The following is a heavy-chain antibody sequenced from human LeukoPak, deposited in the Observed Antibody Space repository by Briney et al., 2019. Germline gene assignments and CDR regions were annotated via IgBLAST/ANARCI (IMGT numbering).Heavy chain of an antibody. D-gene: IGHD2-8*01. Sequence: SETLSLTCTVSGGSISSGSYYWSWIRQPAGKGLEWIGRIYTSGSTNYNPSLKSRVTISVDTSKNQFSLKLSSVTAADTAVYYCAREQWDIVLMVYAHFDYWGQGTLVTVSS. V-gene: IGHV4-61*02. CDR1: GGSISSGSYY. CDR2: IYTSGST. J-gene: IGHJ4*02. CDR3: AREQWDIVLMVYAHFDY.